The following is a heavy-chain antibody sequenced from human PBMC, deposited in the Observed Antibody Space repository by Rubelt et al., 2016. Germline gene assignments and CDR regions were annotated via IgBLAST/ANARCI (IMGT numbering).Heavy chain of an antibody. J-gene: IGHJ6*02. D-gene: IGHD3-22*01. CDR2: IYYSGST. CDR1: GGSISSGGYY. CDR3: ARGDRTYGLDV. V-gene: IGHV4-31*03. Sequence: QVQLQESGPGLVKPSQTLSLTCTVSGGSISSGGYYWSWIRQHPGKGLEWIGYIYYSGSTYYNPSVKSRVTISVDTSKNQFFLKLSAVTAADTAVYYCARGDRTYGLDVWGQGTTVTVSS.